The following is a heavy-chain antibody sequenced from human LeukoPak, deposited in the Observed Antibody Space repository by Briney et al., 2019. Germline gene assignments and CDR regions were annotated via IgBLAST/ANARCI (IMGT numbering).Heavy chain of an antibody. V-gene: IGHV4-39*01. CDR1: GGSIISSSYY. J-gene: IGHJ4*02. CDR3: ARQDLRYYDSGGDFDY. CDR2: IYYSGST. Sequence: SETLSLTCTVSGGSIISSSYYWGWVRQPPGKGLEWIGSIYYSGSTYYNPSLKSRVTISVDTSKNQFSLKLSSVTAADTAVYYCARQDLRYYDSGGDFDYWGQGTLVTVSS. D-gene: IGHD3-22*01.